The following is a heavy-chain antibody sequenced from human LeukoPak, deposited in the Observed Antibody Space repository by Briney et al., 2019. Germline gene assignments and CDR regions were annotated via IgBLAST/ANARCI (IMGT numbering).Heavy chain of an antibody. CDR1: GGSISSYY. CDR3: ARGSPTVSFDY. D-gene: IGHD4-17*01. V-gene: IGHV4-59*01. Sequence: SETLSLTCTVSGGSISSYYWSWIRQPPGKGLEWIGYIYYSGSTNYNPSLKSRVTISVDTSKNQFSLKLSSVTAADTALHYCARGSPTVSFDYWGQGTLVTVSS. CDR2: IYYSGST. J-gene: IGHJ4*02.